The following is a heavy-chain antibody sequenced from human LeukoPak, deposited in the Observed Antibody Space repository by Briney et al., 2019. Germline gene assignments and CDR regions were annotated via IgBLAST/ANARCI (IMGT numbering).Heavy chain of an antibody. Sequence: GGSLRLSCAASGITFSIHAMSWVRQAPGKGLEWVSLISGSGGHTYYGDSVKGRFTISRDNSTNRLYLQMNSLRPEDTAVYYCAKGGADTMRDGYNYYYYYMKVWGRGTTVTVSS. CDR3: AKGGADTMRDGYNYYYYYMKV. CDR2: ISGSGGHT. J-gene: IGHJ6*03. D-gene: IGHD5-24*01. CDR1: GITFSIHA. V-gene: IGHV3-23*01.